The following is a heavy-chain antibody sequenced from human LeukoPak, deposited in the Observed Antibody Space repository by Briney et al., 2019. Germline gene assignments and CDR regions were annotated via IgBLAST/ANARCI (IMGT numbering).Heavy chain of an antibody. CDR1: GFTFSNYA. J-gene: IGHJ4*02. CDR3: ARGGVTTMTLRDLWLDY. Sequence: GGSLRLSCAASGFTFSNYAMYWVRQAPGKGLEWVALMSYDGSNKFYADSVKGRFTISRDNSKSTLYLQMNSLRAEDTAVYYCARGGVTTMTLRDLWLDYWGQGTLVTVSS. CDR2: MSYDGSNK. V-gene: IGHV3-30-3*01. D-gene: IGHD4-17*01.